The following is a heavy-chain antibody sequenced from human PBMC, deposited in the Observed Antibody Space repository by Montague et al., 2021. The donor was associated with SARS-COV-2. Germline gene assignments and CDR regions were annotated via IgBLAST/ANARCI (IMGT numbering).Heavy chain of an antibody. Sequence: SETLSLTCTVSGDSISSGGYFWGWIRQPPGKGLEWIASIHIGGTSYLNPSLKSRVTIPIDSSKNQFSLNVTSVTAADTAVYFCARSRDWYLGNWGQGTPATVSS. D-gene: IGHD3-9*01. CDR1: GDSISSGGYF. CDR2: IHIGGTS. CDR3: ARSRDWYLGN. J-gene: IGHJ4*02. V-gene: IGHV4-39*07.